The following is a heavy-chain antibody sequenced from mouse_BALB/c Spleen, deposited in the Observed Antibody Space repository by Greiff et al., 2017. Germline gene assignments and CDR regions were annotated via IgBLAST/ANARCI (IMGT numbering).Heavy chain of an antibody. J-gene: IGHJ4*01. CDR2: IYPGSGST. CDR1: GYTFTSYW. V-gene: IGHV1S22*01. CDR3: TTLYGNDAMDY. Sequence: LKQPGSELVRPGASVKLSCKASGYTFTSYWMHWVKQRHGQGLEWIGNIYPGSGSTNYDEKFKSKGTLTVDTSSSTAYMHLSSLTSEDSAVYYCTTLYGNDAMDYWGQGTSVTVSS. D-gene: IGHD2-1*01.